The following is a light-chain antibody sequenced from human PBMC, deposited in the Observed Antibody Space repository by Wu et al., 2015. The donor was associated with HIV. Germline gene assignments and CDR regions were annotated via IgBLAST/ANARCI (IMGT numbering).Light chain of an antibody. V-gene: IGKV3-11*01. CDR1: HSVDRS. J-gene: IGKJ5*01. CDR2: DAS. Sequence: VLTQSPVILSLSPGERATLSCRASHSVDRSLAWYQQRPGQSPRLLIYDASNRATGIPARFRGSGSGTDFTLTISSLDPEDFAVYYCQQRSYSPLTFGQGTRL. CDR3: QQRSYSPLT.